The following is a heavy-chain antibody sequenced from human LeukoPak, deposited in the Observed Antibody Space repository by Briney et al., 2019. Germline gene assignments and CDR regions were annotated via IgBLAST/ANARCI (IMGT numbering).Heavy chain of an antibody. CDR1: GYTFTAHY. V-gene: IGHV1-2*02. Sequence: ASVKVSCKASGYTFTAHYMHWLRQAPGQGLEWMGWIKPDSGATNFAQNFQGRVTKTSDTSINTAYMELSSLTSDDTAMYYCARDHDYGPDYWGQGTLVTVSA. D-gene: IGHD4/OR15-4a*01. J-gene: IGHJ4*02. CDR2: IKPDSGAT. CDR3: ARDHDYGPDY.